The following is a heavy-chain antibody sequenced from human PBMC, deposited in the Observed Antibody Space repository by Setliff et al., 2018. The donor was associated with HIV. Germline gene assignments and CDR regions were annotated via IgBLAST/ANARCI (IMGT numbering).Heavy chain of an antibody. CDR3: ARDYGSRPYAVFDS. CDR1: GYTFTNFG. J-gene: IGHJ4*02. CDR2: ISVYNGKI. D-gene: IGHD6-13*01. V-gene: IGHV1-18*01. Sequence: ASVKVSCKASGYTFTNFGISWVRQAPGQGLEWMGWISVYNGKIDYAQKFQGRVTMTTETSTSTAHMELRSLRSDDTAVYYCARDYGSRPYAVFDSWGQGTLVTVSS.